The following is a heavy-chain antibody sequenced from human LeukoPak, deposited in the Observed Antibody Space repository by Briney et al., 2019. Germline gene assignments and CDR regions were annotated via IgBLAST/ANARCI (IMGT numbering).Heavy chain of an antibody. D-gene: IGHD1-26*01. V-gene: IGHV4-4*02. CDR1: GGSISSSNW. CDR2: IYHSGST. J-gene: IGHJ3*02. Sequence: PSETLSLTCAVSGGSISSSNWWSWVRQPPGKGLEWIGEIYHSGSTNYNPSLKSRVTISVDKSKNQFSLKLSSVTAADTAVYYCARDGGIVGATTTDDAFDIWGQGTMVTVSS. CDR3: ARDGGIVGATTTDDAFDI.